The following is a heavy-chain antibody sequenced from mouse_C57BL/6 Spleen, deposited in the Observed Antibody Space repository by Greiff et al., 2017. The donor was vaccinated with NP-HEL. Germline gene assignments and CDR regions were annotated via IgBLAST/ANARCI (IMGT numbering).Heavy chain of an antibody. D-gene: IGHD1-1*01. CDR1: GYTFTSYW. Sequence: QVKLQQPGAELVKPGASVKLSCKASGYTFTSYWMHWVKQRPGQGLEWIGMIHPNSGSTNYNEKFKSKATLTVDKSSSTAYMQLSSLTSEDSAVYYGARVYYYGSRYFDYWGQGTTLTVSS. CDR2: IHPNSGST. J-gene: IGHJ2*01. V-gene: IGHV1-64*01. CDR3: ARVYYYGSRYFDY.